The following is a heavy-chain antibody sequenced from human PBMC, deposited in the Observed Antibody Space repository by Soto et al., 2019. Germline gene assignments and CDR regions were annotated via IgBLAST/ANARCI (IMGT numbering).Heavy chain of an antibody. Sequence: ASVKVSCKASGYTFTGYYMHWVRQAPGQGLEWMGWINPNSGGTNYAQKFQGRVTITADESTSTAYMELSSLRSEDTAVYFCAGGRIRVAGSSAYYGMDVWGQGTTVTVSS. CDR1: GYTFTGYY. J-gene: IGHJ6*02. CDR3: AGGRIRVAGSSAYYGMDV. D-gene: IGHD6-19*01. V-gene: IGHV1-2*02. CDR2: INPNSGGT.